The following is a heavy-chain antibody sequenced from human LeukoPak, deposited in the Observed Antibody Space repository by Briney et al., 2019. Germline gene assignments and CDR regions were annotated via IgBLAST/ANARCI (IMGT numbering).Heavy chain of an antibody. CDR1: GYTFTSYA. CDR3: ARDQLQQWLVGFDY. J-gene: IGHJ4*02. V-gene: IGHV1-3*01. D-gene: IGHD6-19*01. CDR2: INAGNGNT. Sequence: ASVKVSCKASGYTFTSYAMHWVRQAPGQRLEWMGWINAGNGNTKYSQKFQGRVTITRDTSASTAFMELSSLRSEDTAVYYCARDQLQQWLVGFDYWGQGTLVTVSS.